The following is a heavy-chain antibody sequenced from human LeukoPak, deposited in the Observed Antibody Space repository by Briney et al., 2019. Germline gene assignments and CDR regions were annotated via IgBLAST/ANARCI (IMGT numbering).Heavy chain of an antibody. CDR1: GFTFSSYG. J-gene: IGHJ4*02. CDR3: AKVGGDY. Sequence: GRSLRLSCAASGFTFSSYGMHWVRQAPGKGLEWVAVISYDGSNKYYADSVKGRFTISRDNSKNTLYLQMNSLRAEDTAVYYCAKVGGDYWGQGTLVTVSS. V-gene: IGHV3-30*18. CDR2: ISYDGSNK.